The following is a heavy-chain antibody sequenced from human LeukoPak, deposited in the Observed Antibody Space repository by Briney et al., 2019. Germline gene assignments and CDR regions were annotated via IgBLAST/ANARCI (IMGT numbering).Heavy chain of an antibody. CDR1: GFTFSSYW. J-gene: IGHJ4*02. Sequence: GGSLRLSCAASGFTFSSYWMSWVRQAPGKGLEWVANIKQDGSEKYYVDSVKGRFTISRDNSKNTLYLQMKSLRTEDTAVYYCARERGYSGYDSREYNYFDYWGQGTLVTVSS. CDR3: ARERGYSGYDSREYNYFDY. CDR2: IKQDGSEK. D-gene: IGHD5-12*01. V-gene: IGHV3-7*01.